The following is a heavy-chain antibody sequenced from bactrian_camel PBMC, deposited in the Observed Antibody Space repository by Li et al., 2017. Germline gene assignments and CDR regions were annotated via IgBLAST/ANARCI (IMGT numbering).Heavy chain of an antibody. J-gene: IGHJ4*01. Sequence: DVQLVESGGGSVQAGGSLRLHCAASGYTRGTYCMGWFRQAPGKELEKVATIDGYGGTSYTESVKGRFTISRDNTKQTLYLQLNSLKTEDTAMYYCAKASGILVDEYNYWGQGTQVTVS. D-gene: IGHD2*01. CDR3: AKASGILVDEYNY. V-gene: IGHV3S42*01. CDR2: IDGYGGT. CDR1: GYTRGTYC.